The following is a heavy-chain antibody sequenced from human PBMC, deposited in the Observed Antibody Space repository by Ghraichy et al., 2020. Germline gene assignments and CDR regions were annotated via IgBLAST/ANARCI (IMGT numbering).Heavy chain of an antibody. CDR2: IKQDGSAK. CDR3: VRDDGSGTYYTSY. Sequence: GGSLRLSCAASGFIFNTYWMSWVRQAPGNGLDWVANIKQDGSAKYHVESVKGRFTISRDNAKNSLYLQMNSLRVEYTAIYYCVRDDGSGTYYTSYWGQGTLGTVSS. V-gene: IGHV3-7*03. CDR1: GFIFNTYW. J-gene: IGHJ4*02. D-gene: IGHD3-10*01.